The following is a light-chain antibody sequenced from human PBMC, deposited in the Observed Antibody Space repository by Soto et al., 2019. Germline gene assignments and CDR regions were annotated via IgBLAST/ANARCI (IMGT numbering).Light chain of an antibody. J-gene: IGLJ2*01. CDR1: SSDVGGYNY. CDR3: SSYGNTNKLV. Sequence: QSALTQPPSASGSPGQSVTISCTGTSSDVGGYNYVSWYQQHPGKAPKLMIYAVSKRPSGVPDRFAGSSSGNTASLTVSGLQAEDEADYYCSSYGNTNKLVFGGGTKLTVL. CDR2: AVS. V-gene: IGLV2-8*01.